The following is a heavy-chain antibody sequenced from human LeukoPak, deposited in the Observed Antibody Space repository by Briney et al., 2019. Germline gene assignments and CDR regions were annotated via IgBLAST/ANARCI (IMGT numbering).Heavy chain of an antibody. CDR2: ISSSSSYI. Sequence: PGGSLRLSCAASGFTFSSYSLDWVRQAPGKGLEWVSSISSSSSYIYYADSVKGRFTISRDNAKNSLYLQMNSLRAEDTAVYYCARDPVAARGEFDYWGQGTLVTVSS. D-gene: IGHD6-6*01. CDR3: ARDPVAARGEFDY. V-gene: IGHV3-21*01. J-gene: IGHJ4*02. CDR1: GFTFSSYS.